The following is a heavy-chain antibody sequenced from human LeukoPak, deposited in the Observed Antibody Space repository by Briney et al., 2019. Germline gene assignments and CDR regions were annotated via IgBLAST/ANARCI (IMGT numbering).Heavy chain of an antibody. D-gene: IGHD6-6*01. Sequence: GGSLRLSCAASGFTFSDYYMSWIRQAPGKGLQWVTYISIISSYTNYADSVKGRFTISRDNAKNSPYLQMNSLRAEDTAVYYCARGSSSGWFDPWGQGTLVTVSS. CDR1: GFTFSDYY. J-gene: IGHJ5*02. V-gene: IGHV3-11*05. CDR2: ISIISSYT. CDR3: ARGSSSGWFDP.